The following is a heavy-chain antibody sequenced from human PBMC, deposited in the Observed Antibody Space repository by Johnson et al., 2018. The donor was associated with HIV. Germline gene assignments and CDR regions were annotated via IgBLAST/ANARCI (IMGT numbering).Heavy chain of an antibody. CDR1: GFTFSSNA. V-gene: IGHV3-30*02. CDR2: ILFDGSHK. D-gene: IGHD6-19*01. Sequence: QVQLVESGGGLIQPGGSLRLSCAASGFTFSSNAMHWVRQAPGNGLEWVTFILFDGSHKYYVDSVKGRFTISRDNSKNTVYLQMNNLRAEDTAVYYCARDWGLYSSGWYVDAFDIWGQGTMVTVSS. CDR3: ARDWGLYSSGWYVDAFDI. J-gene: IGHJ3*02.